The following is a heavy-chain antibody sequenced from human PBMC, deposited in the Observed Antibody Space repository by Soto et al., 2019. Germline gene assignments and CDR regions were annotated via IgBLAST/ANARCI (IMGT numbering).Heavy chain of an antibody. CDR3: TTGSTSTKNY. CDR1: GFTLSNPW. V-gene: IGHV3-15*01. J-gene: IGHJ4*02. Sequence: GASRRLSRSASGFTLSNPWLSWVRQAPGKGLEWVGRIKSKTDGGTTDYTAPVKGRFTISRDDSKNTLYLQMNSLKIEDTAVYYCTTGSTSTKNYWGQGTLVTVSS. D-gene: IGHD6-6*01. CDR2: IKSKTDGGTT.